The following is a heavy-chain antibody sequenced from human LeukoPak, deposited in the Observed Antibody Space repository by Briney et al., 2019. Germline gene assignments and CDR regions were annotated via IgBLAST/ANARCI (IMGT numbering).Heavy chain of an antibody. CDR2: INHSGST. CDR3: ARGAIAARLGAFDI. D-gene: IGHD6-6*01. CDR1: GGSISSNY. V-gene: IGHV4-34*01. Sequence: SETLSLTCNVSGGSISSNYWSWIRQPPGKGLEWIGEINHSGSTNYNPSLKSRVTISVDTSKNQFSLKLSSVTAADTAVYYCARGAIAARLGAFDIWGQGTMVTVSS. J-gene: IGHJ3*02.